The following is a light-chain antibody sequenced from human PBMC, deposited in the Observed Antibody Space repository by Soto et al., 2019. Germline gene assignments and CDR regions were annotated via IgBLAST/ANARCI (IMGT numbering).Light chain of an antibody. CDR3: SSYTCSSTSYV. Sequence: QSVLTQPASVSGSPGQSITISCTGTSSDVGGYNYVSWYQQHPGKAPKLMIYDVSNRPSGVSNRFSGSKSGNTASLTISGLQAEDEADYYCSSYTCSSTSYVFGTGTMSPS. J-gene: IGLJ1*01. V-gene: IGLV2-14*01. CDR1: SSDVGGYNY. CDR2: DVS.